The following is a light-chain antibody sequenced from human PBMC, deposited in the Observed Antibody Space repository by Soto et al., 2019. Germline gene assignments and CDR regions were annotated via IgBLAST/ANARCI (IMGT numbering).Light chain of an antibody. CDR2: GAS. CDR3: QQYNNWPPYT. Sequence: EIVMTQSPATLSVSPGERATLSCRASQSVRSNLAWYQHKPGQAPRLLIYGASTRVTGIPARFSGSGSGTEVTLTISSLQSEDFAVYYCQQYNNWPPYTFGQGTKLEIK. CDR1: QSVRSN. J-gene: IGKJ2*01. V-gene: IGKV3-15*01.